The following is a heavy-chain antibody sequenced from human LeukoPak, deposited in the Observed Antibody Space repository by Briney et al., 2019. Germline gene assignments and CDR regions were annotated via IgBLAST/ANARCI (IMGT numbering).Heavy chain of an antibody. Sequence: SQTLSLTCAISGDSVSSNSAAWSWIRQSPSRGLEWLGRTYYRSKWYDDYAVSVKSRITINPDTSKNQYSLQLNSVTPEDTAVYYCARSSGWDFDYWGQGTLVTVSS. V-gene: IGHV6-1*01. CDR3: ARSSGWDFDY. CDR2: TYYRSKWYD. J-gene: IGHJ4*02. D-gene: IGHD6-19*01. CDR1: GDSVSSNSAA.